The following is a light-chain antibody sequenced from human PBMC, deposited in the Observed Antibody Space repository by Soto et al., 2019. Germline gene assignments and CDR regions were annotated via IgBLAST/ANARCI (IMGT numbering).Light chain of an antibody. CDR3: MQGTHWPWT. CDR2: KAS. V-gene: IGKV2-30*01. CDR1: QSLVYSDGNSY. Sequence: DAVMTQSPLSLPVAVGQPAAIXXRSXQSLVYSDGNSYLNWFQQRPGQSPRXXIYKASNRDPGVPDRFSGSGSGTDFTLKITRVEAEDVGVYYCMQGTHWPWTFGQGTKVEIK. J-gene: IGKJ1*01.